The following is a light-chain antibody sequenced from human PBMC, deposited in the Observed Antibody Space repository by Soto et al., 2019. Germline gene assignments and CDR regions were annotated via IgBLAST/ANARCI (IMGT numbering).Light chain of an antibody. V-gene: IGLV2-23*01. CDR1: SSDVGSYNL. CDR2: EGS. CDR3: PSYAGSTPYV. J-gene: IGLJ1*01. Sequence: QSALTQPASVSGSPGQSITISCTGTSSDVGSYNLVSWYQQHPGKAPKLMVYEGSKRPSGVFNRFSGSRSGNTASLTISELLAEDEADYCCPSYAGSTPYVFGTGSKLTVL.